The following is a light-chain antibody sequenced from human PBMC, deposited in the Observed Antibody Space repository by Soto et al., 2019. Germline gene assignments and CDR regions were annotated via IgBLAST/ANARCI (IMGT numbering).Light chain of an antibody. CDR2: DAS. J-gene: IGKJ5*01. V-gene: IGKV3-11*02. CDR3: QQRSDWPPIT. CDR1: QSVGSD. Sequence: EIVMTQSPATLSVSPGERATLSCRASQSVGSDLAWYQQKPGQAPRLLIYDASNRATGVPARFSGSGSGRDFTLTISSLEPEDFAVYYCQQRSDWPPITFGQGTRLEIK.